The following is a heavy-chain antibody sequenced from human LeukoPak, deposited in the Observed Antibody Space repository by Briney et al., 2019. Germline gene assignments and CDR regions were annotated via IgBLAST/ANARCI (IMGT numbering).Heavy chain of an antibody. J-gene: IGHJ4*02. D-gene: IGHD1-7*01. Sequence: GASLRLSCAASGFIFSSYSMNWVRQAPRKGLEWVSSISSRSSYIYYADSVKGRFTLSRDNAKNSLYLQMNSLRAEDTAVYYCARDGTGTNTLDYWGQGTLVTVSS. CDR2: ISSRSSYI. CDR3: ARDGTGTNTLDY. V-gene: IGHV3-21*01. CDR1: GFIFSSYS.